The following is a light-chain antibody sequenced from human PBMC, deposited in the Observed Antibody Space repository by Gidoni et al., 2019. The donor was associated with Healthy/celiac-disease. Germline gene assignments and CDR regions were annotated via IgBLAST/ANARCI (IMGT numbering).Light chain of an antibody. CDR2: AAS. CDR3: QQPLT. Sequence: AIRMTQSPSSLSASTGDRVTNTCRASQGISSYLAWYQQKPGKAPKLLIYAASTLQSGVPSRFSGSGSGTDFTLTISCLQSEDFATYYCQQPLTFGGGTKVEIK. J-gene: IGKJ4*01. CDR1: QGISSY. V-gene: IGKV1-8*01.